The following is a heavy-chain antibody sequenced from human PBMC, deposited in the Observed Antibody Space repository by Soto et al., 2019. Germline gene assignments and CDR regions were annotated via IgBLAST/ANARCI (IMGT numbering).Heavy chain of an antibody. CDR2: IRGDLVTT. Sequence: EMQLLESGGDLVQPGGSLRLSCATSGFTFSDHAMHWVRQAPGEGLEWVSGIRGDLVTTPYADSVKGRFTISRDNSKHTLYLQMNSLRAEDTAIYYCVKEGKMGVEGFDFWGQGTLVTVSS. CDR3: VKEGKMGVEGFDF. D-gene: IGHD1-26*01. V-gene: IGHV3-23*01. J-gene: IGHJ4*02. CDR1: GFTFSDHA.